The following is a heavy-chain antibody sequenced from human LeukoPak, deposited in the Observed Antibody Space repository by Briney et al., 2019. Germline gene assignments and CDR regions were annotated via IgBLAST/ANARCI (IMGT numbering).Heavy chain of an antibody. V-gene: IGHV4-61*02. Sequence: SETLSLTCTVSGASISSGSYYWSWIRQPAGKGLEWIGRIYTSGSTTSNPSLKRRVTISVDTSKNQFSLKLSSVTAADTAVYYCAGAPREYSSSAREVWFDPWGQGTLVTVSS. CDR1: GASISSGSYY. CDR3: AGAPREYSSSAREVWFDP. CDR2: IYTSGST. D-gene: IGHD6-6*01. J-gene: IGHJ5*02.